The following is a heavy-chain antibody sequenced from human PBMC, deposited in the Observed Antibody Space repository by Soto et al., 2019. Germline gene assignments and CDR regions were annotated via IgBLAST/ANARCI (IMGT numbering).Heavy chain of an antibody. D-gene: IGHD3-10*01. Sequence: SETLSLTCTVSGDSITSNSYFWAWIRQPPGKGLEWIVSRYDDESTFYNPSLRGRVTVSIDTSKNQFSLKLSSVTAADTAVYYCARLWFGELVFDYWGQGTLVTVSS. V-gene: IGHV4-39*01. CDR3: ARLWFGELVFDY. J-gene: IGHJ4*02. CDR1: GDSITSNSYF. CDR2: RYDDEST.